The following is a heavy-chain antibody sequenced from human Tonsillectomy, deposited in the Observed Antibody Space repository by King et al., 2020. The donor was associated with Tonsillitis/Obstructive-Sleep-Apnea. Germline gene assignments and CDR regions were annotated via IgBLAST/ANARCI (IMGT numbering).Heavy chain of an antibody. J-gene: IGHJ4*02. CDR1: GYTFTGYY. Sequence: QLVQSGAEVKKPGASVKVSCKASGYTFTGYYMHWVRQAPGQGLEWMGWINPNSGGTNYAQKFQGWVTMTRDTSISTAYMELSRLGSDDTAVYYCARDWRYCSSTSCYSGIGYWGQGTLVTVSS. CDR3: ARDWRYCSSTSCYSGIGY. V-gene: IGHV1-2*04. D-gene: IGHD2-2*01. CDR2: INPNSGGT.